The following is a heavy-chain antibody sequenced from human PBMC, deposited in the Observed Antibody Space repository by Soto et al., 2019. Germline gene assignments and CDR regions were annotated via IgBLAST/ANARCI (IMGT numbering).Heavy chain of an antibody. V-gene: IGHV1-18*01. CDR1: GYTFTSYG. Sequence: ASVKVSCKASGYTFTSYGISWVRQAPGQGLEWMGWISAYNGNTNYAQKLQGRVTMTTDTSTSTAYMELRSLSSDDTAVYYCARVLAAAGGDWFDPWGQGTLVTVSS. CDR2: ISAYNGNT. D-gene: IGHD6-13*01. CDR3: ARVLAAAGGDWFDP. J-gene: IGHJ5*02.